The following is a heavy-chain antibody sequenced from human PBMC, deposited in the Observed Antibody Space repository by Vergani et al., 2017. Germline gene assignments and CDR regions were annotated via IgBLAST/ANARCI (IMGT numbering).Heavy chain of an antibody. CDR2: ISGSGGST. Sequence: EVQLLESGGGLVQPGGSLRLSCAASGFTFSSYAMSWVRQAPGKGLEWVSAISGSGGSTYYADSVKGRFTISRDNSKNTLYLQMNSLRAEDTAVYYCARDRTPGGGYDKTNDAFDIWGQGTMVTVSS. CDR1: GFTFSSYA. V-gene: IGHV3-23*01. J-gene: IGHJ3*02. D-gene: IGHD5-12*01. CDR3: ARDRTPGGGYDKTNDAFDI.